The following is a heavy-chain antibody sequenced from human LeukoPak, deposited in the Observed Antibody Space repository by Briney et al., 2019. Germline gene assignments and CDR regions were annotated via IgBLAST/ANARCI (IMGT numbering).Heavy chain of an antibody. CDR1: ASTFSSSG. V-gene: IGHV3-30*02. J-gene: IGHJ4*02. Sequence: GGSLRLSCAASASTFSSSGMHWVRQGPGKGLEWVAFIRYDGSNKYYADSVKGRFTISRDNSKNTMYMQMSSLRAEDTAVYYCAKDNYDYGDYDGGDYWGQGTLVTVSS. CDR2: IRYDGSNK. CDR3: AKDNYDYGDYDGGDY. D-gene: IGHD4-17*01.